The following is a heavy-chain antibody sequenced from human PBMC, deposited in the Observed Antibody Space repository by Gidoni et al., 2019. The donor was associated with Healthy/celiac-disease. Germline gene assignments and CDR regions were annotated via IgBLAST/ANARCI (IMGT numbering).Heavy chain of an antibody. J-gene: IGHJ4*02. V-gene: IGHV1-46*01. CDR3: AKGVVSQKYYFDY. D-gene: IGHD2-15*01. CDR2: INPSGGST. CDR1: GYNFTSYY. Sequence: QVQLVQSGAEVKKPGASVKVTCKASGYNFTSYYMHWVRQAPGQGLEWMGIINPSGGSTSYAQKFQGRVTMTRDTSTSTVYMELSGLRSEDTAVYYCAKGVVSQKYYFDYWGQGTLVTVSS.